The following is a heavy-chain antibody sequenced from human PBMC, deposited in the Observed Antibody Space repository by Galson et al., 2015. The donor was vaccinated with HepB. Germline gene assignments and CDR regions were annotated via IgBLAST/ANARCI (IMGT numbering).Heavy chain of an antibody. Sequence: SLRLSCAASGFTFSVYSMNWVRQAPGKGLEWVSYITSDIKTIYYADSVKGRFTISRDNDKNSLYLQMNSLRDEDTAVYYCARSTRGAFDYWGQGTMVTVSS. V-gene: IGHV3-48*02. J-gene: IGHJ3*01. D-gene: IGHD3-10*01. CDR3: ARSTRGAFDY. CDR2: ITSDIKTI. CDR1: GFTFSVYS.